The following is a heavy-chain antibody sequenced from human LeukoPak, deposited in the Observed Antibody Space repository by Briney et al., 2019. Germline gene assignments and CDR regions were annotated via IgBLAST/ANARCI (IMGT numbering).Heavy chain of an antibody. CDR1: GFTFSSYS. J-gene: IGHJ4*02. Sequence: PGGSLRLSCAASGFTFSSYSMNWVRQAPGKGLEWVSSISSSSSYIYYADSVKGRFTISRDNAKNSLYLQMNSLRAEDTAVYYCAMTLLRLGELSLYRYWGQGTLVTVSS. V-gene: IGHV3-21*01. CDR3: AMTLLRLGELSLYRY. CDR2: ISSSSSYI. D-gene: IGHD3-16*02.